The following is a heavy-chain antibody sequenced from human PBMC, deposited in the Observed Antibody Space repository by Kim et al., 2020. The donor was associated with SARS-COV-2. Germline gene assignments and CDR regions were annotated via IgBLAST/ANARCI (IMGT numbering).Heavy chain of an antibody. CDR2: INVGRGNT. CDR1: GYIFTSYA. Sequence: ASVKVSCKASGYIFTSYAIHWVRQAPGQRHEWMGWINVGRGNTKYSQKFQGRVTITRDTSASTAYMELSSLRSEDTAVYYCARSIIAGSYYYMDVWGKGTTVTVSS. CDR3: ARSIIAGSYYYMDV. D-gene: IGHD1-20*01. J-gene: IGHJ6*03. V-gene: IGHV1-3*01.